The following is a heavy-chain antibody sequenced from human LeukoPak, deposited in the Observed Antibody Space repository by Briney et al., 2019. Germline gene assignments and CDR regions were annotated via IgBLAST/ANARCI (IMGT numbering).Heavy chain of an antibody. CDR3: ARAKVLDIVVVVAATNFDY. Sequence: KPSETLSLTCAVYGGSFSGYYWSWIRQPPGKGLEWIGEINHSGSTNYNPSLKSRVTISVDTSKNQFSLKLSSVTAADTAVYYCARAKVLDIVVVVAATNFDYWGQGTLVTVSS. CDR1: GGSFSGYY. D-gene: IGHD2-15*01. V-gene: IGHV4-34*01. J-gene: IGHJ4*02. CDR2: INHSGST.